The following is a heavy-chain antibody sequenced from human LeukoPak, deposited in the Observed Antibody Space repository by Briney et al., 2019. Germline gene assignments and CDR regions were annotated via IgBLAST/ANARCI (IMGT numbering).Heavy chain of an antibody. CDR1: GFTFSSYS. D-gene: IGHD3-9*01. Sequence: GRSLRLSCAASGFTFSSYSMNWVRQAPGKGLEWVSYISSSSSTIYYADSVKGRFTISRDNAKNSLYLQMNSLRAEDTAVYYCARGSFQRRYYDILTGYLDYWGQGTLVTVSS. CDR3: ARGSFQRRYYDILTGYLDY. V-gene: IGHV3-48*01. CDR2: ISSSSSTI. J-gene: IGHJ4*02.